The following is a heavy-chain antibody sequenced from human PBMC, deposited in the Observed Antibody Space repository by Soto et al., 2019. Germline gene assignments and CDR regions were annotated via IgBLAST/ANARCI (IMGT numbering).Heavy chain of an antibody. J-gene: IGHJ4*02. CDR1: GFTFSSYA. CDR2: ISGSGGST. D-gene: IGHD3-3*01. Sequence: EVPLLESGGGLVQPGGSLRLSCAASGFTFSSYAMSWVRQAPGKGLEWVSAISGSGGSTYYADSVKGRFTISRDNSKNTLYLQMNSLRAEDTAVYYCAKDEARYDFWRPLWGQGTLVTVSS. V-gene: IGHV3-23*01. CDR3: AKDEARYDFWRPL.